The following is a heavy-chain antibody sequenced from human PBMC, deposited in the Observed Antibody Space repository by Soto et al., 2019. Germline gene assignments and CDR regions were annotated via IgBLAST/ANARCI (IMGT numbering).Heavy chain of an antibody. D-gene: IGHD2-21*01. CDR1: GYRFIDYY. J-gene: IGHJ6*02. CDR3: ARVHCGGDCRPGEWFYYYGMDV. V-gene: IGHV1-46*01. CDR2: INPKGGDS. Sequence: QDQLVQSGAEMKTPGASVEVSCKASGYRFIDYYIHWVRQAPGQGLEWMGIINPKGGDSRYAQKVQGRVTMTSATSTSTVYMDLRSLTSDDTAVYYCARVHCGGDCRPGEWFYYYGMDVWGQGPTVTVSS.